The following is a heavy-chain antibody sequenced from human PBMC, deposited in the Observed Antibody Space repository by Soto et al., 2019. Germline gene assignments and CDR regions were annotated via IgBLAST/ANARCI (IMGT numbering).Heavy chain of an antibody. CDR3: ARDAQTERTRHLNSLQY. Sequence: QVQLVESGGGVVQPGRSLRLSCAASGFTFSSYGMHWVRQAPGKGLEWVAVIWFDGSNKYYADSVKGRFTISRDNSKNTLYLQMNSLRADDTAAYYCARDAQTERTRHLNSLQYWGQGTLVTVSS. J-gene: IGHJ4*02. V-gene: IGHV3-33*01. CDR1: GFTFSSYG. D-gene: IGHD1-1*01. CDR2: IWFDGSNK.